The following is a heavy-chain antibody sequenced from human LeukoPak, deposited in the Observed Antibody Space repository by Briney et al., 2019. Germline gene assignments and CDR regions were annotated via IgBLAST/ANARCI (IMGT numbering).Heavy chain of an antibody. V-gene: IGHV1-18*01. CDR1: GYTFTSYG. CDR3: ARGTVSGMDYYYMDV. Sequence: ASVTVSCKTSGYTFTSYGINWVRQAPGQGVEWMGWISTSSGNTKYAQNIQGRVTLTTDTTTRTAYMELRSLRSDDTAVYYCARGTVSGMDYYYMDVWGKGITVTVSS. CDR2: ISTSSGNT. D-gene: IGHD4-11*01. J-gene: IGHJ6*03.